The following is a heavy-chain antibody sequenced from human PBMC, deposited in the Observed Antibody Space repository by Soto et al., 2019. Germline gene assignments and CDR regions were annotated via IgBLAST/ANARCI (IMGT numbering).Heavy chain of an antibody. CDR1: GGSISSYY. J-gene: IGHJ6*02. V-gene: IGHV4-59*01. D-gene: IGHD5-18*01. Sequence: PSETLSLTCTVSGGSISSYYWSWLRQPPGKGLEWIGYIYYSGSTNYNPSLKSRVTISVDTSKNQFSLKLSSVTAADTAVYYCARGGYSYGYVYYYGMDVWGQGTTVTVSS. CDR2: IYYSGST. CDR3: ARGGYSYGYVYYYGMDV.